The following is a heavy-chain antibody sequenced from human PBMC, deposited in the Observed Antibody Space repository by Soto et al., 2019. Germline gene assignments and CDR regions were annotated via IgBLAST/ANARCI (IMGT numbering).Heavy chain of an antibody. CDR3: AKLGRESIEDTAMVTNYYYYYMDV. CDR2: ISYDGSNK. Sequence: GGSLRLSCAASGFTFSSYGMHWVRQAPGKGLEWVAVISYDGSNKYYADSVKGRFTISRDNSKNTLYLQMNSLRAEDTAVYYCAKLGRESIEDTAMVTNYYYYYMDVWGKGTTVTVSS. V-gene: IGHV3-30*18. D-gene: IGHD5-18*01. CDR1: GFTFSSYG. J-gene: IGHJ6*03.